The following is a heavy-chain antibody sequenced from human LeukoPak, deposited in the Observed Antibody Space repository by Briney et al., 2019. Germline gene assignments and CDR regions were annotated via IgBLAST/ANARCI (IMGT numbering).Heavy chain of an antibody. CDR3: AKDYEDIVVVVAATPGAFDI. CDR1: GFTFSSYA. D-gene: IGHD2-15*01. J-gene: IGHJ3*02. V-gene: IGHV3-23*01. CDR2: ISGSGGST. Sequence: PGGSLRVSCAASGFTFSSYAMSWVRQAPGKGLEWVSAISGSGGSTYYADSVKGRFTISRDNSKNTLYLQRNSLRAEDTAVYYCAKDYEDIVVVVAATPGAFDIWGQGTMVTVSS.